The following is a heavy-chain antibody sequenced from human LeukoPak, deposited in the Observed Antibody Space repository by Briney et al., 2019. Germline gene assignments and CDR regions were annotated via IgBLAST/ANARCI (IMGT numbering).Heavy chain of an antibody. CDR2: IYYSGST. J-gene: IGHJ2*01. D-gene: IGHD4-17*01. CDR1: GDSIRNGNHY. CDR3: ARDSYGDPQYWYFDL. Sequence: SQTLSLTCTVSGDSIRNGNHYWTWIRQSPGKGLEWIGFIYYSGSTYYNPSLESRVSISVDTSKNQFSLKLTSVTAADTAVYYCARDSYGDPQYWYFDLWGRGTLVTVSS. V-gene: IGHV4-30-4*01.